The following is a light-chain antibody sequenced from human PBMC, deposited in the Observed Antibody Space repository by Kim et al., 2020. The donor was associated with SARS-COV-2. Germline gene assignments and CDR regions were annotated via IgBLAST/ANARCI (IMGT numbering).Light chain of an antibody. CDR1: QSVSSSY. J-gene: IGKJ4*01. CDR3: QQYGRSPLT. Sequence: EIVLTQSPDTLSLSPGERATLSCMASQSVSSSYLAWYQQKPGQAPRLLIYDASSRATGIPDRFSGTGSGTDFTLTISRLEAEDFAVYFCQQYGRSPLTFGGGTKVDIK. CDR2: DAS. V-gene: IGKV3-20*01.